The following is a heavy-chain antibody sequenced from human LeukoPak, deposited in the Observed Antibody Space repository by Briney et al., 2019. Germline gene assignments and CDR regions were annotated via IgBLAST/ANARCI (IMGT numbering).Heavy chain of an antibody. Sequence: GGSLRLSCAASAXTFSDYYMAWIRQAPGKGLEWVSYISDSSTYTNYADSVKGRFTISRDNTKNSLYLQMNSLRADDTAVYYCARDLGSGWTFDYWGQGALVTVSS. D-gene: IGHD6-19*01. CDR3: ARDLGSGWTFDY. V-gene: IGHV3-11*05. CDR2: ISDSSTYT. CDR1: AXTFSDYY. J-gene: IGHJ4*02.